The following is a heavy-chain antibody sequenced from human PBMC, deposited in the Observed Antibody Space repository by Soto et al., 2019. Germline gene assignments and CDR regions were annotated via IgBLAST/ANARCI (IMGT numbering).Heavy chain of an antibody. CDR2: ISAYNGNT. CDR3: VREIASSGGCISFDC. J-gene: IGHJ4*02. V-gene: IGHV1-18*04. Sequence: RASVKVSCKASGYTFTSYGLSWVRQAPGQGLEWMGWISAYNGNTNYVQSLQDRVSMTRDTSTSTVYMELRSLRSDDTAVYYCVREIASSGGCISFDCWGQGTRVTVSS. D-gene: IGHD3-3*02. CDR1: GYTFTSYG.